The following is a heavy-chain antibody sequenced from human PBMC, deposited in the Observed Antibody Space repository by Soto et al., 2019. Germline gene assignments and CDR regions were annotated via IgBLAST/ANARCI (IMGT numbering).Heavy chain of an antibody. Sequence: QVQLVQSGAEVKKPGSSVKVSCKASGGTFSSYAISWVRQAPGQGLEWMGGIIPIFGTANYAQKFQGRVTITADESTTTAYMELSSLRSEDTAVYNCARPTRFYYDSSGQSAWFDPWGQGTLVTVSS. CDR1: GGTFSSYA. CDR3: ARPTRFYYDSSGQSAWFDP. J-gene: IGHJ5*02. D-gene: IGHD3-22*01. V-gene: IGHV1-69*12. CDR2: IIPIFGTA.